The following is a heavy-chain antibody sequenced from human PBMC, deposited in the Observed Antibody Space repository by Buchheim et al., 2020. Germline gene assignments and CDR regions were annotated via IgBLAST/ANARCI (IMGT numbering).Heavy chain of an antibody. CDR2: IRSKANSYAT. D-gene: IGHD3-22*01. CDR3: TSPGPDYYDRHWFDP. V-gene: IGHV3-73*01. Sequence: EVQLVESGGSLVQPGGSLKLSCAASGFTFSGSAMHWVRQASGKGLEWVGRIRSKANSYATAYAASVKGRFTISRDDSKNTAYLQMNSLKTEDTAVYYCTSPGPDYYDRHWFDPWGQGTL. CDR1: GFTFSGSA. J-gene: IGHJ5*02.